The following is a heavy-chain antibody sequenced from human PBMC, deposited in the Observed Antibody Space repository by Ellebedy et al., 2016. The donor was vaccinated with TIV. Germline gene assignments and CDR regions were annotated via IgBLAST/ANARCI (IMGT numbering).Heavy chain of an antibody. J-gene: IGHJ4*02. CDR2: ISAGGDNT. CDR3: AKGRGGYARGLDY. D-gene: IGHD5-12*01. Sequence: GESLKISCAASGFTFISYAMTWVRQAPGKGLEWVSAISAGGDNTYYADSVKGRFTISRDNSKNTLYLQMNSLRGEDTAIYYCAKGRGGYARGLDYWGQGTLVTVSS. CDR1: GFTFISYA. V-gene: IGHV3-23*01.